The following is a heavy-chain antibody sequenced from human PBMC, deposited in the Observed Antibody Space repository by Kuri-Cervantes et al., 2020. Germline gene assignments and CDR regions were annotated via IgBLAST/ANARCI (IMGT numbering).Heavy chain of an antibody. D-gene: IGHD4-17*01. CDR1: GFTLSDYY. CDR3: ARGQLDYGDYGKGVRDAFDI. Sequence: GESLKISCAASGFTLSDYYMSWIRQAPGKGLEWVSYISSSGSTIYYADSVKGRFTISRDNAKNSLYLQMNSLRAGDTAMYYCARGQLDYGDYGKGVRDAFDIWGQGTMVTVSS. CDR2: ISSSGSTI. J-gene: IGHJ3*02. V-gene: IGHV3-11*04.